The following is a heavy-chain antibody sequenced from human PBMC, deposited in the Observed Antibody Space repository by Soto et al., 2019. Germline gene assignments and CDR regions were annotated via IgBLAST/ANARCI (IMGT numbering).Heavy chain of an antibody. CDR3: ARSTTSCCSLCWFDP. Sequence: ASVKVSCSASGYTFTTYTIQWARPAPGQRLEWMGWINAGNGETKYSQNFQGRVTITRDTSASTAYMELNSLRSEDTAVYYCARSTTSCCSLCWFDPWGQGTLVTVSS. V-gene: IGHV1-3*01. D-gene: IGHD2-2*01. CDR1: GYTFTTYT. CDR2: INAGNGET. J-gene: IGHJ5*02.